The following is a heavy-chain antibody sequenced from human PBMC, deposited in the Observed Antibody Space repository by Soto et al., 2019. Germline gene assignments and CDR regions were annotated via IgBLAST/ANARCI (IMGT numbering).Heavy chain of an antibody. J-gene: IGHJ4*02. CDR2: MNRDGSEK. Sequence: EVQLVESGGGLVQPGGSLRLSCAASGITFSSHFMSWVRQAPGKGLEWVANMNRDGSEKIYVDSVKGRFTISRDNAKNSLYLQMNSLRADDTAVYYCVRDSWLDYWGLGTLVTVSS. D-gene: IGHD6-19*01. CDR3: VRDSWLDY. V-gene: IGHV3-7*05. CDR1: GITFSSHF.